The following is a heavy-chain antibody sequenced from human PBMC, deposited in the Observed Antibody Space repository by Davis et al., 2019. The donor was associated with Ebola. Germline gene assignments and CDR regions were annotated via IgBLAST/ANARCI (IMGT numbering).Heavy chain of an antibody. J-gene: IGHJ6*02. V-gene: IGHV1-46*01. CDR2: INPSGGST. CDR1: GYTFTSYY. D-gene: IGHD3-10*01. CDR3: ARVRWFRELLVGYYYYGMDV. Sequence: ASVKVSCKASGYTFTSYYMHWVRQAPGQGLEWMGIINPSGGSTSYAQKFQGRVTITADESTSTAYMELSSLRSEDTAVYYCARVRWFRELLVGYYYYGMDVWGQGTTVTVSS.